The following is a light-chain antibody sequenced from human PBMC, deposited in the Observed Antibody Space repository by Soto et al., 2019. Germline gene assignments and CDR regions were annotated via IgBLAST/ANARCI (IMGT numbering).Light chain of an antibody. Sequence: DIQMTQSPSSLSASIGDRVTITCRASQNIGSFLNWYQQKPGEAPKLLIYDASNLDSGVPSRFSGSGSGTEFSLTISNLQPDDCATYYCQQYENYWTFGQGTKV. CDR3: QQYENYWT. J-gene: IGKJ1*01. CDR2: DAS. V-gene: IGKV1-5*01. CDR1: QNIGSF.